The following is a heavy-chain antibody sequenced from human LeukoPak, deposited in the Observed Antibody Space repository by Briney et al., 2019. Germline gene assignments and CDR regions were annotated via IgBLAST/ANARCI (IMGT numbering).Heavy chain of an antibody. V-gene: IGHV3-30*04. CDR2: ISYDGSNK. CDR1: GFTFSSYA. J-gene: IGHJ6*03. Sequence: PGRSLRLSCAASGFTFSSYAMHWVRQAPGKGLEWVAVISYDGSNKYYADSVKGRFTISRDNSKNTLYLQMNSLRAEDTAVYYCAKDPPVSGFGEFRYYYYYMDVWGKGTTVTVSS. D-gene: IGHD3-10*01. CDR3: AKDPPVSGFGEFRYYYYYMDV.